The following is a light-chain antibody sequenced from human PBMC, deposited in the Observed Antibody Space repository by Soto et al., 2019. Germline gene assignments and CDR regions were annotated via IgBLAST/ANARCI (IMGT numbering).Light chain of an antibody. V-gene: IGKV1-33*01. CDR1: QTISSW. CDR3: QQYDNLPLT. Sequence: DIQVTQSPSTLSGSVGDRVTITCRASQTISSWLAWYQQKSGKAPKLLIYDASDLETGVPSRFSGSGSGTDFNFTINRLQTEDIATYYCQQYDNLPLTFGGGTKVDIK. J-gene: IGKJ4*01. CDR2: DAS.